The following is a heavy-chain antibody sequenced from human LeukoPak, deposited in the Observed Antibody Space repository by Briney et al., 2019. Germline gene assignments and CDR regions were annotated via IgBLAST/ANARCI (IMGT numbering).Heavy chain of an antibody. Sequence: AGASLRLSCAASGFTVSSNYMSWVRQAPGKGLEWVSVIYSGGSTYYADSVKGRFTISRDNSKNTLYLQMNSLRAEDTAVYYCARDRIAAAARDFDYWGQGTLVTVSS. V-gene: IGHV3-66*01. CDR1: GFTVSSNY. J-gene: IGHJ4*02. D-gene: IGHD6-13*01. CDR3: ARDRIAAAARDFDY. CDR2: IYSGGST.